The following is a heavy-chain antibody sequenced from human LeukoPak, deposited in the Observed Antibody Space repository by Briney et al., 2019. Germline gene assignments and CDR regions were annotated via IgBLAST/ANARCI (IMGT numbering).Heavy chain of an antibody. V-gene: IGHV1-8*03. CDR2: MNPNSGNT. CDR1: GYTFTSYD. J-gene: IGHJ2*01. D-gene: IGHD3-3*01. CDR3: ARGAYYDFWSGYSIYWYFDL. Sequence: ASVKVSCKASGYTFTSYDINWVRQATGQGLEWMGWMNPNSGNTGYAQKFQGRVTITRNTSISTAYMELSSLRSEDTAVYYCARGAYYDFWSGYSIYWYFDLWGRGTLVTVSS.